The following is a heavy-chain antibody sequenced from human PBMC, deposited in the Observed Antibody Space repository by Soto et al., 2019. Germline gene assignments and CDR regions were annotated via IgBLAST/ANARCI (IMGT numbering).Heavy chain of an antibody. V-gene: IGHV5-51*01. Sequence: PGESLKISCKGSGYTFTNYWIGWVRQMPGKGLEWMGIIYPGDSDTKYNPSFQGQVTISANKSITTTYLRWTSLKASDTAIYYCAASIFYYGMDVWGKGTTVT. J-gene: IGHJ6*04. CDR2: IYPGDSDT. CDR1: GYTFTNYW. CDR3: AASIFYYGMDV.